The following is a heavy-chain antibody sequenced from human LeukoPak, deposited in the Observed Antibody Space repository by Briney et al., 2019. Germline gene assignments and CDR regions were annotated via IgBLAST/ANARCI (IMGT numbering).Heavy chain of an antibody. Sequence: ASVKVSCKASGYTFTGYYMHWVRQAPGQGPEWMGWINPNSGGTNYAQKLQGRVTMTRDTSISTAYMELSSLRSDDTPVYYCARGAATGTLWYYYYYMDVWGKGTTVTVSS. CDR3: ARGAATGTLWYYYYYMDV. CDR1: GYTFTGYY. D-gene: IGHD6-13*01. J-gene: IGHJ6*03. V-gene: IGHV1-2*02. CDR2: INPNSGGT.